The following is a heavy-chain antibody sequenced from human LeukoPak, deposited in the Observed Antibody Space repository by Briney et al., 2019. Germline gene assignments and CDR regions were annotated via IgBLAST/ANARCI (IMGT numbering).Heavy chain of an antibody. CDR1: GGSFSGYY. V-gene: IGHV4-34*01. CDR2: IYHRGTK. Sequence: SETLSLTCAVYGGSFSGYYWSWIRQPPGKGREWIGSIYHRGTKYYNPSLKSRVTISLETSKNQFSLKLNAVTAADTAVYFCAERSAYESLFDYWGLGTLVTVSS. J-gene: IGHJ4*02. D-gene: IGHD5-12*01. CDR3: AERSAYESLFDY.